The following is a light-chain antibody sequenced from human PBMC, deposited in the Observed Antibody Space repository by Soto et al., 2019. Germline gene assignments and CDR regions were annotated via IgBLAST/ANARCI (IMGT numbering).Light chain of an antibody. CDR2: GAS. Sequence: EIVLTQSPGTLSLSPGERASLSCRASQTVSSSYLAWYQQKPGQAPRLLIYGASNRATGIPDRFSGSGFGTDFSPTISRLEPADVAVYYCQQYDSSPPIYTFGQGTKLEI. CDR3: QQYDSSPPIYT. J-gene: IGKJ2*01. V-gene: IGKV3-20*01. CDR1: QTVSSSY.